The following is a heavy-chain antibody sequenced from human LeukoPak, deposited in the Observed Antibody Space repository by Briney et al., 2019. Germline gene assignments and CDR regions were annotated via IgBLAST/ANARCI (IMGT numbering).Heavy chain of an antibody. CDR2: INHSGST. V-gene: IGHV4-34*01. D-gene: IGHD2-2*01. Sequence: KPSETLSLTCAVYGGSFSGDYWRWIRQPPGKGLEWIGEINHSGSTNYNPSLKSRVTISVDTPKNQFSLKLSSVTAADTAVYYCARGRDCSSTSCYLSRYYYYGMDVWGKGTTVTVSS. CDR3: ARGRDCSSTSCYLSRYYYYGMDV. CDR1: GGSFSGDY. J-gene: IGHJ6*04.